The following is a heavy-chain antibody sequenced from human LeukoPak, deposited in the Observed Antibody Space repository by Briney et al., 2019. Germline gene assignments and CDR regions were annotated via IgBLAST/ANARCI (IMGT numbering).Heavy chain of an antibody. Sequence: GGSLRLSCAASGFTFSSYAMHWVRQAPGKGLEWVAVISYDGSNKYYADSVKGRFTISRDNSKNTLYLQMNSLRAEDTAVYYCAGPSSSTLWGYFDYWGQGTLVTASS. CDR1: GFTFSSYA. V-gene: IGHV3-30*04. CDR3: AGPSSSTLWGYFDY. J-gene: IGHJ4*02. CDR2: ISYDGSNK. D-gene: IGHD2-2*01.